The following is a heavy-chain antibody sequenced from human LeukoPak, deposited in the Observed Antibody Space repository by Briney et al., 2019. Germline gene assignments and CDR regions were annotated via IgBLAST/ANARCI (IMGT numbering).Heavy chain of an antibody. J-gene: IGHJ3*02. CDR2: ISSSSSYI. Sequence: GGSLRLSCAASGFTFSSYSMNWVRQAPGKGLEWVSSISSSSSYIYYADSVKGRFTISRDNAKNSLYLQMNSLRAEDTAVYYCATPRDTNAFDIWGQGTVVTVSS. CDR3: ATPRDTNAFDI. D-gene: IGHD3-10*01. V-gene: IGHV3-21*04. CDR1: GFTFSSYS.